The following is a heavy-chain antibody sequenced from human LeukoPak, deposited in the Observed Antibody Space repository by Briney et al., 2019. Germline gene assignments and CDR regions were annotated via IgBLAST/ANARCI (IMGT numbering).Heavy chain of an antibody. Sequence: GGSLRLSCAASGFTFSSYAMHWVRQAPGKGLEWVVVISYDGSNKYYADSVKGRFTISRDNSKNTLYLQMNSLRAEDTAVYYCARGDFWSGYYHFDYWGQGTLVTVSS. V-gene: IGHV3-30-3*01. CDR3: ARGDFWSGYYHFDY. CDR2: ISYDGSNK. J-gene: IGHJ4*02. D-gene: IGHD3-3*01. CDR1: GFTFSSYA.